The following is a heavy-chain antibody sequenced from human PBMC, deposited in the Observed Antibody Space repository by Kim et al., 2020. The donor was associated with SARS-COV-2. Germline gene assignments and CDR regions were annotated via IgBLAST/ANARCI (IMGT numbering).Heavy chain of an antibody. J-gene: IGHJ4*02. Sequence: SETLSLTCAVYGGSFSGYYWSWIRQPPGKGLEWIGEISHSGSTNYNPSLKSRVTISVDTSKNQFSLKLSSVTAADTAVYYCARGPGDSRTRTPVEGFDYWGQGTLVTVSS. CDR3: ARGPGDSRTRTPVEGFDY. V-gene: IGHV4-34*01. CDR1: GGSFSGYY. D-gene: IGHD3-22*01. CDR2: ISHSGST.